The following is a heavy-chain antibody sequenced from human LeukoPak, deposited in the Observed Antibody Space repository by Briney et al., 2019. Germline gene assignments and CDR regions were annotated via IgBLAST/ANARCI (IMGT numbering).Heavy chain of an antibody. CDR3: ARQDSSRKGHWFDA. D-gene: IGHD6-6*01. V-gene: IGHV4-34*01. J-gene: IGHJ5*02. CDR2: INHSGST. Sequence: SETLSLTGAGYGGSFSGYYWSWIRQPPGKGREWMGEINHSGSTNYIPSLKSRVTISINTSKSQFSLKLSSVTAADTAVYYCARQDSSRKGHWFDAWGQGTLVTVYS. CDR1: GGSFSGYY.